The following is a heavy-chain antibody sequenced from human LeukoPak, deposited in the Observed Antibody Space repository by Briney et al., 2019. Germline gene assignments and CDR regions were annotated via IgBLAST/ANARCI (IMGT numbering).Heavy chain of an antibody. D-gene: IGHD3-3*01. CDR2: IIPIFGTA. Sequence: SVMVSCKASGGTFSSYAISWVRQAPGQGLEWMGGIIPIFGTANYAQKFQGRVTITTDESTSTAYMELSSLRSEDTAVYYCASSLGYDFWSGYSVYYFDYWGQGTLVTVSS. CDR1: GGTFSSYA. CDR3: ASSLGYDFWSGYSVYYFDY. V-gene: IGHV1-69*05. J-gene: IGHJ4*02.